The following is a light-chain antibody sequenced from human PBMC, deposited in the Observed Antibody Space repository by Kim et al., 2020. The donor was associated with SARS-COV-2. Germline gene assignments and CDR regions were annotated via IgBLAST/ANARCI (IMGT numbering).Light chain of an antibody. CDR3: QSYYSSLSGSVV. J-gene: IGLJ2*01. Sequence: VTISCTGSSSNIGAGYDVHWYQQLPGTAPKLLIYGNSNRPSGVPDRFSGSESGTSASLAITGLQAEDEADYYCQSYYSSLSGSVVFGGGTQLTVL. V-gene: IGLV1-40*01. CDR2: GNS. CDR1: SSNIGAGYD.